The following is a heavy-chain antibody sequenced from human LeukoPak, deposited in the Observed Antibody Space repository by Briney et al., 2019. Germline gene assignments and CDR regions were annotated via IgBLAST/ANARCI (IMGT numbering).Heavy chain of an antibody. Sequence: SETQSLTCTVSGGSISSYYWSWIRQPPGKGLEWIGYIYYSGSTNYNPSLKSRVTISVDTSKNQFSLKLSSVTAADTAVYYCARVLVATGYYFDYWGQGTLVTVSS. J-gene: IGHJ4*02. V-gene: IGHV4-59*01. CDR1: GGSISSYY. CDR2: IYYSGST. D-gene: IGHD5-12*01. CDR3: ARVLVATGYYFDY.